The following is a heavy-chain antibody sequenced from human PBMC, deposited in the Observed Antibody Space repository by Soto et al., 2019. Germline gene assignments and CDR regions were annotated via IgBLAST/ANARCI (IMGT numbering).Heavy chain of an antibody. J-gene: IGHJ6*02. V-gene: IGHV3-30*18. Sequence: QVQLVESGGGVVQPGRSLRLSCAASGFTFSSYGMHWVRQAPGKGLEWVAVISYDGSNKYYADSVKGRFTISRDNYKNTLYLQMNSRRAEDTALYYCAKGSAIVLVPAAMNYYYGMDVWGQGTTVTVSS. D-gene: IGHD2-2*01. CDR3: AKGSAIVLVPAAMNYYYGMDV. CDR2: ISYDGSNK. CDR1: GFTFSSYG.